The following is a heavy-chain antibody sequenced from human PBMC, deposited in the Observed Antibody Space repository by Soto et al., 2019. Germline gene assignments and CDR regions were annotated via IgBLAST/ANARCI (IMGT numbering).Heavy chain of an antibody. CDR2: IYYSGST. CDR1: GGSISSYY. J-gene: IGHJ5*02. D-gene: IGHD6-13*01. V-gene: IGHV4-59*01. CDR3: ARGIAAAGFWFDP. Sequence: QVQLQESGPGLVKPSETLSLTCTVSGGSISSYYWSWLRQPPGTGLEWIGYIYYSGSTNYNPSLKRRVTIAVDTSKNQCSLKLSSVTAADTAVYYCARGIAAAGFWFDPWGQGTLVTVSA.